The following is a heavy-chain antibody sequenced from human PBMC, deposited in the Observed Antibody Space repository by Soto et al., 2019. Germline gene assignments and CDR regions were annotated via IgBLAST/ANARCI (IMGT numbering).Heavy chain of an antibody. V-gene: IGHV3-11*01. CDR2: ISSSGSTI. J-gene: IGHJ5*02. Sequence: LRLSCAASGFTFSDYYMSWIRQAPGKGLEWVSYISSSGSTIYYADSVKGRFTISRDNAKNSLYLQMNSLRAEDTAVYYCARVRYYGSGSSINWFDPWGQGTLVTVSS. D-gene: IGHD3-10*01. CDR3: ARVRYYGSGSSINWFDP. CDR1: GFTFSDYY.